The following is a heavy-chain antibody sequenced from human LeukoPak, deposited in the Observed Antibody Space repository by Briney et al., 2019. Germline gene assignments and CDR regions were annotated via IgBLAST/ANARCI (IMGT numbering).Heavy chain of an antibody. CDR2: ISWNSGSI. CDR3: AKDINNPRVGALKGIDY. V-gene: IGHV3-9*01. CDR1: GFTFDDYA. Sequence: PGGSLRLSCAASGFTFDDYAMHWVRQAPGKGLEWVSGISWNSGSIGYADSVKGRFTISRDNAKNSLYLQMNSLRAEDTALCYCAKDINNPRVGALKGIDYWGQGTLVTVSS. J-gene: IGHJ4*02. D-gene: IGHD1-26*01.